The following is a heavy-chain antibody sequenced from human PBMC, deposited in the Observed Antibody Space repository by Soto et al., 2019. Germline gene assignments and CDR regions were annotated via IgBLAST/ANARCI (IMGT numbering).Heavy chain of an antibody. CDR3: ARASCSGGSCCSWDDY. V-gene: IGHV1-18*01. Sequence: GASVKVSCKASGYTFTSYGISWVRQAPGQGLEWMGWISAYNGNTNYAQKLQGRVTMTTDTSTSTAYMELRSLRSDDTAVYYCARASCSGGSCCSWDDYWGQGTLVTVPQ. CDR2: ISAYNGNT. CDR1: GYTFTSYG. D-gene: IGHD2-15*01. J-gene: IGHJ4*02.